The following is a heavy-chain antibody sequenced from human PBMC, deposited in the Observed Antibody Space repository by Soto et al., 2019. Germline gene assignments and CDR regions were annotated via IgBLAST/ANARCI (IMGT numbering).Heavy chain of an antibody. J-gene: IGHJ4*02. CDR2: IWYDGSNK. CDR3: GPDTLDY. Sequence: QVQLVESGGGVVQPGRSLRLSCAASGFMFSSHGMHWIRQAPGKGLEWVAVIWYDGSNKYYAESVKGRFIISRDNSKNTLYLQMNSLRVEDTAVYYCGPDTLDYWGQGTLVTVSS. V-gene: IGHV3-33*01. CDR1: GFMFSSHG.